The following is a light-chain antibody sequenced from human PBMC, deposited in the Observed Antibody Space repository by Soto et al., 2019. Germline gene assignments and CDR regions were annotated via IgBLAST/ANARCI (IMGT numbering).Light chain of an antibody. CDR2: DAS. CDR1: QNIGRN. Sequence: EIVMTQSQATLSVSPGERATLSCRASQNIGRNLAWYQQIPGQAPRLLFYDASTRATGIPDRFSASGSGTEFTLTITSLQSEDFAVYYCHQYNQWPYPFGGGTKVDI. J-gene: IGKJ4*01. V-gene: IGKV3-15*01. CDR3: HQYNQWPYP.